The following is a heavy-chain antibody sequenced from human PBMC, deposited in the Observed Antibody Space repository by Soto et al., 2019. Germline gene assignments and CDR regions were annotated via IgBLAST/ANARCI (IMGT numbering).Heavy chain of an antibody. Sequence: EASVKVSCKVSGYTLTELSMHWVRQAPGKGLEWMGGFDPEDGETIYAQKFQGRVTMTEDTSTDTAYMELSSLRSEDTAVYYCATRGYCSSTSCPDYWGQGTLVTVSS. CDR3: ATRGYCSSTSCPDY. V-gene: IGHV1-24*01. D-gene: IGHD2-2*01. J-gene: IGHJ4*02. CDR2: FDPEDGET. CDR1: GYTLTELS.